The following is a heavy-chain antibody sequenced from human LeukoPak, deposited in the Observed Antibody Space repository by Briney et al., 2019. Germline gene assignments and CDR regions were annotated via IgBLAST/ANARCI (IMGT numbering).Heavy chain of an antibody. CDR1: GYIFNDYY. Sequence: ASVKVSCKASGYIFNDYYIHWVRQAPGQGLEWMGWINPNSGGTNYAQKFQGRVTMTRDTSISTAYMELSRLRSDDTAVYYCARDFDSSSSGAFDIWGQGTMVTVSS. D-gene: IGHD6-6*01. CDR2: INPNSGGT. J-gene: IGHJ3*02. CDR3: ARDFDSSSSGAFDI. V-gene: IGHV1-2*02.